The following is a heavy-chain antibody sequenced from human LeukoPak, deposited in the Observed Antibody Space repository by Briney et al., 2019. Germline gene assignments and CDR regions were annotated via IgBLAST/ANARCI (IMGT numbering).Heavy chain of an antibody. CDR2: ITGSGGST. J-gene: IGHJ4*02. CDR1: GFTFSNYA. V-gene: IGHV3-23*01. Sequence: GGSLRLSCPASGFTFSNYALSWVRQVPGKGLEWVSGITGSGGSTYYADSVKGRFTISRDNSKNTLYLQMNSLRAEDTAVYFCAKDDGGSVTTTDFENWGQGTLVTVSS. D-gene: IGHD4-17*01. CDR3: AKDDGGSVTTTDFEN.